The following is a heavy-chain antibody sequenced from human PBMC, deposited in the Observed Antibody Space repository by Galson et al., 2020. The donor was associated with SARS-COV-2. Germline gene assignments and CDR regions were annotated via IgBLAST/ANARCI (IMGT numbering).Heavy chain of an antibody. CDR2: INPHSGGT. J-gene: IGHJ4*02. D-gene: IGHD6-19*01. CDR1: GYTFTAYH. V-gene: IGHV1-2*02. CDR3: ARDKGSGWYEDFDY. Sequence: ASVTVSCRASGYTFTAYHMHWVRQAPGQGLEWMGWINPHSGGTNYAQKFQGRVTMTRDTSISTAYMELSRLTSDDTAVYYCARDKGSGWYEDFDYWGQGTLVTVSS.